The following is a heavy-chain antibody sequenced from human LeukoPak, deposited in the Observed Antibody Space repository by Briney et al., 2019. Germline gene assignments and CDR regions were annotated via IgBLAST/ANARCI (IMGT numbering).Heavy chain of an antibody. CDR3: AKDKYYYDSSGYSPFDY. V-gene: IGHV3-23*01. D-gene: IGHD3-22*01. CDR2: ISGSGSST. J-gene: IGHJ4*02. Sequence: GGSLRLSCAASGFTFNNYGMSWVRQAPGKGLEWVSAISGSGSSTYYADSVKGRFTISRDNSKNTLYLQMNSLRAEDTAVYYCAKDKYYYDSSGYSPFDYWGQGTLVTVSS. CDR1: GFTFNNYG.